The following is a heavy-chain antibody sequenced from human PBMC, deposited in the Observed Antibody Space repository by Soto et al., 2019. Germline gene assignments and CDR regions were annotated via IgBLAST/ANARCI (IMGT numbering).Heavy chain of an antibody. CDR1: GGSISSGDYY. CDR3: AREVDRDEGGPG. V-gene: IGHV4-30-4*01. CDR2: IYYSGST. D-gene: IGHD3-10*01. Sequence: QVQLQESGPGLVKPSQTLSLTCTVSGGSISSGDYYWSWIRQPPGKGLEWIGYIYYSGSTYYNPSLKSRVTISVYPSKNQFSLKLSSVTAAHTAVYYCAREVDRDEGGPGWGQGTMVTVSS. J-gene: IGHJ3*01.